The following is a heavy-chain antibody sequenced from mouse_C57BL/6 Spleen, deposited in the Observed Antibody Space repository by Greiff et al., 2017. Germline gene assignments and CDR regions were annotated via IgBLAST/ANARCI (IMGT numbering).Heavy chain of an antibody. CDR1: GYTFTDYN. J-gene: IGHJ1*03. CDR3: ARKAVARYFDV. Sequence: EVQLQQSGPELVKPGASVKMSCKASGYTFTDYNMHWVKQSHGKSLEWIGYINPSNGGTSYNQKFKGKATLTVNKSSSTAYMELSSLTSEDSAVYYCARKAVARYFDVWGTGTTVTVSS. CDR2: INPSNGGT. V-gene: IGHV1-22*01. D-gene: IGHD1-1*01.